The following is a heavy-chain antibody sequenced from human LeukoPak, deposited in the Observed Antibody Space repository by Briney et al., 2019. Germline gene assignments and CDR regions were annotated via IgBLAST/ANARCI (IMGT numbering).Heavy chain of an antibody. V-gene: IGHV3-74*01. J-gene: IGHJ4*02. D-gene: IGHD1-14*01. CDR2: INSDGSST. Sequence: RGSLRLSCAASGFTFSTYWMHWVRQAPGKGLVWVSSINSDGSSTSYADSVRGRFTISRDDVKNSVFLQMKSLRVEDTAVYYCARGVENHFGSWGQGTLVTVSS. CDR3: ARGVENHFGS. CDR1: GFTFSTYW.